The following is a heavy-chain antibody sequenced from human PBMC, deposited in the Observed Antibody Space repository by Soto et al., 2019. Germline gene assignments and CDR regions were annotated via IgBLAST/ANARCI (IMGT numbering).Heavy chain of an antibody. CDR2: IWSDGNNK. Sequence: QEQLVESGGGVVQPGRSLRLSCVGSEFTFSSYGMNWVRQAPGKGLEWVAFIWSDGNNKDYADSVKGRFTISRDNAKNTIYLEMNNLRVEDTAVYYCARPGGRMGFKYGLDVWGQGTTVIVSS. V-gene: IGHV3-33*01. CDR1: EFTFSSYG. CDR3: ARPGGRMGFKYGLDV. D-gene: IGHD3-16*01. J-gene: IGHJ6*02.